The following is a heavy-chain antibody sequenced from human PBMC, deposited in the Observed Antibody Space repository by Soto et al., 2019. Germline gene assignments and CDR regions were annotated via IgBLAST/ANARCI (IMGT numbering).Heavy chain of an antibody. J-gene: IGHJ4*02. CDR3: AISQDRGGRTTFIY. D-gene: IGHD3-16*01. V-gene: IGHV3-9*01. Sequence: PGWSLRLSCAFSVFTFDDNAMHWVRQAPEKGLEWVSGINWKSDIGYADSVKGRFTTSRDNAENSLYLQMNSLRAEDTALYYCAISQDRGGRTTFIYWGQGTQVTVSS. CDR1: VFTFDDNA. CDR2: INWKSDI.